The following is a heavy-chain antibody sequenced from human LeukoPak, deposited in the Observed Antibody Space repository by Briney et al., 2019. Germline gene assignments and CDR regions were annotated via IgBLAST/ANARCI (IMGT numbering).Heavy chain of an antibody. CDR1: GLSFNDYY. D-gene: IGHD2-2*01. CDR3: ARGQVPAARGYNWFDP. CDR2: INARADT. J-gene: IGHJ5*02. Sequence: PSGTLSLSCAVYGLSFNDYYWNWVRQAPGKGLEWIGQINARADTNYNPSLKRGVTIFVASSKNQFSLTLTSMIAADTAIYYCARGQVPAARGYNWFDPWGQGTLVTVYS. V-gene: IGHV4-34*01.